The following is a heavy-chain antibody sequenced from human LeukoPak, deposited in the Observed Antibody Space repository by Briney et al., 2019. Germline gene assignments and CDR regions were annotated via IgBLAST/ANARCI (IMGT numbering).Heavy chain of an antibody. Sequence: ASVKVSCKASGYTFTGYYMHWVRQAPGQGLEWMGWINPNSGGTNYEQKFQGRVTMTRDTSISTAYMELSRLRSDDAAVYYCAVTTVTTVGYFQHWGQGTLVTVSS. V-gene: IGHV1-2*02. D-gene: IGHD4-11*01. CDR2: INPNSGGT. CDR1: GYTFTGYY. CDR3: AVTTVTTVGYFQH. J-gene: IGHJ1*01.